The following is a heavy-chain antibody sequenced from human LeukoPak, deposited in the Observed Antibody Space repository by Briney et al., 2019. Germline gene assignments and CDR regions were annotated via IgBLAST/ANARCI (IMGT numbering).Heavy chain of an antibody. Sequence: GGSLRLSCAASGFTFSSYAIHWVRQAPGKGLEFVSAISSNGFYTSYANSVKGRFTISRDHSKNTVYLQMGSLRTDDMAVYYCARDHSYALGDYWGQGTLVTVSS. V-gene: IGHV3-64*01. CDR1: GFTFSSYA. D-gene: IGHD5-18*01. CDR2: ISSNGFYT. J-gene: IGHJ4*02. CDR3: ARDHSYALGDY.